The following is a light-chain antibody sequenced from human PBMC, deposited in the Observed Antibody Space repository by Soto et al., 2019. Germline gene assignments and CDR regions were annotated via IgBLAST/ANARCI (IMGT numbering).Light chain of an antibody. J-gene: IGKJ5*01. CDR2: GAS. CDR3: QQYGTSPIT. V-gene: IGKV3-20*01. Sequence: EIGLTQSPGTLSFSPGEGATLSCRASQSVSSNYLAWYQQKPGQAPRLLMYGASSRATGIPDRFSGSGSGTDFTLTISRLEPEDFAVYYCQQYGTSPITFGQGTRLEIK. CDR1: QSVSSNY.